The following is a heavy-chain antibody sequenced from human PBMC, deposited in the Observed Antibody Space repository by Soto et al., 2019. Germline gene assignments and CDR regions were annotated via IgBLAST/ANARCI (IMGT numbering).Heavy chain of an antibody. Sequence: ASVKVSCKASGYTFTNYYMHWVRQAPGQGLEWMGVINPSGGSSTYTPMLQGRVTMNSDTSASTVYLELSSLSSEDTAVYYCARGYLDSASYIYYCGQGILVTVSS. CDR3: ARGYLDSASYIYY. CDR2: INPSGGSS. D-gene: IGHD3-3*01. J-gene: IGHJ4*02. V-gene: IGHV1-46*01. CDR1: GYTFTNYY.